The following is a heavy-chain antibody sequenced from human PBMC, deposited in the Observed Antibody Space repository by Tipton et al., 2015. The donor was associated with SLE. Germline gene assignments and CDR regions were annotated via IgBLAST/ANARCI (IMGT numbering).Heavy chain of an antibody. CDR2: NYHSGSA. Sequence: TLSLTCTVSGYSISSGYYWGWIRQPPGKGLEWIGSNYHSGSAYYNPSLRSRATISVDTSKNQFSLKLTSVTAADTAVYYCARDDEYCSSTSCYLFDPWGQGTLVTVSS. CDR3: ARDDEYCSSTSCYLFDP. D-gene: IGHD2-2*01. CDR1: GYSISSGYY. V-gene: IGHV4-38-2*02. J-gene: IGHJ5*02.